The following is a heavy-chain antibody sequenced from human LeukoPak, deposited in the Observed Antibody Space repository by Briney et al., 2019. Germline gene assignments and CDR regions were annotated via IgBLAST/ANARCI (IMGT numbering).Heavy chain of an antibody. CDR2: IYTSGST. CDR3: ANLHRDSDGYYYVDN. V-gene: IGHV4-4*07. Sequence: SETLSLTCSVSGGSISNYYWSWIRQPAGKGLEWIGRIYTSGSTKYNPSLKSRVTMSLGKSKNQFSLKLSSVIAADTAVYYCANLHRDSDGYYYVDNWGQGTLVTVSS. CDR1: GGSISNYY. D-gene: IGHD3-22*01. J-gene: IGHJ4*02.